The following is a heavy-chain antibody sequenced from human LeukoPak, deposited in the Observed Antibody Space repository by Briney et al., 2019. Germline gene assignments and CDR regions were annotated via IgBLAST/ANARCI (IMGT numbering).Heavy chain of an antibody. V-gene: IGHV3-21*01. CDR3: ARVGSSGWYDY. J-gene: IGHJ4*02. Sequence: PGGSLRLSCAASGFTFNNYDMNWVRQAPGKGLEWVSSISSSSSFIYYADSVKGRFTISRDNAKNSLYLQMHSLRAEDTAVYYCARVGSSGWYDYWGQGTLVTVSS. CDR1: GFTFNNYD. D-gene: IGHD6-19*01. CDR2: ISSSSSFI.